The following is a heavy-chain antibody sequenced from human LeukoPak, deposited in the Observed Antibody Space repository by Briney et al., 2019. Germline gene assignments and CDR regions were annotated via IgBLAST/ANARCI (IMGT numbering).Heavy chain of an antibody. CDR1: GGSISSGTYY. CDR3: ARYANYYGSRRGFDY. V-gene: IGHV4-61*02. J-gene: IGHJ4*02. Sequence: PSETLSLTCTVSGGSISSGTYYWSWFRQPAGKGLEWIGRIYTSGRTNYNPSLESRVTMSVDTSKNHFSLKLSSVTAADTAMYYCARYANYYGSRRGFDYWGQGTLVTVSS. CDR2: IYTSGRT. D-gene: IGHD3-10*01.